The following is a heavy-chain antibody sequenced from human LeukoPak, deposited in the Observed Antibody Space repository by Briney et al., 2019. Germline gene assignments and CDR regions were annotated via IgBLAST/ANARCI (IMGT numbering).Heavy chain of an antibody. CDR2: INPSGGAT. CDR3: ARDGSPHVSMTVVTSPDY. V-gene: IGHV1-46*01. Sequence: ASVKVSCKASGYTFTTYYMHWVRQAPGQGLEWMGIINPSGGATSYAQRFQGRVTMTRDTSTSTVYMELSSLRSEDTAVYYCARDGSPHVSMTVVTSPDYWGQGTLVTVSS. J-gene: IGHJ4*02. CDR1: GYTFTTYY. D-gene: IGHD3-22*01.